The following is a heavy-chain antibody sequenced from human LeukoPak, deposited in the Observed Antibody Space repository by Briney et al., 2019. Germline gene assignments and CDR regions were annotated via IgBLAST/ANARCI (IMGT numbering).Heavy chain of an antibody. D-gene: IGHD6-6*01. J-gene: IGHJ4*02. Sequence: KPSETLSLTCAVSGGSFSGYYWSWIRQPPGKGLEWIGEMNHSGSSNYNPYPNSRGTISIDTSKNQFSLKLSSVTGADTAVYYCARGLGQLAPGGYSGQGTLVTVSP. CDR1: GGSFSGYY. V-gene: IGHV4-34*01. CDR2: MNHSGSS. CDR3: ARGLGQLAPGGY.